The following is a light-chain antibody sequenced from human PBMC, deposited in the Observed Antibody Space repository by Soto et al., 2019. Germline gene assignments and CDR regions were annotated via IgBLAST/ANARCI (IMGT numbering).Light chain of an antibody. V-gene: IGLV2-14*01. Sequence: QSVLTQPASVSGSPGQSITISCTGTSIDFGVYDSVSWYQQHPGKAPKLIIYGVTNRPTGVSNRFSGSKSGNTASLTVSGLQTEDEADYYCSSFRDWNTLWIFGGGTKLTVL. J-gene: IGLJ2*01. CDR3: SSFRDWNTLWI. CDR1: SIDFGVYDS. CDR2: GVT.